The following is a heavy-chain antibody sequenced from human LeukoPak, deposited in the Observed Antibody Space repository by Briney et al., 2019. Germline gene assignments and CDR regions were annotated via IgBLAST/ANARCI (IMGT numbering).Heavy chain of an antibody. V-gene: IGHV1-8*03. Sequence: ASVKVSCKASGYTITSYDINWVRQATGQGLEWMGWMNPNSGNTGYAQKFQGRVTITTDESTSTAYMELSSLRSEDTAVYYCARGGGYSYGSLTPYYYYYMDVWGKGTTVTVSS. CDR2: MNPNSGNT. CDR3: ARGGGYSYGSLTPYYYYYMDV. CDR1: GYTITSYD. J-gene: IGHJ6*03. D-gene: IGHD5-18*01.